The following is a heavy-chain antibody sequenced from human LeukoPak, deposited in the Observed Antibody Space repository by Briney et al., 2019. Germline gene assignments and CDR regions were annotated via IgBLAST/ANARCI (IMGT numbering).Heavy chain of an antibody. CDR3: ASPGGYYDSSGYYDFDY. J-gene: IGHJ4*02. Sequence: ASVKVSCKASGGTFSSYAISWVRQAPGQGLEWMGGIIPIFGTANYAQKFQGRVTITTDESTSTAYMELSSLRSEDTAAYYCASPGGYYDSSGYYDFDYWGQGTLVTVSS. D-gene: IGHD3-22*01. V-gene: IGHV1-69*05. CDR2: IIPIFGTA. CDR1: GGTFSSYA.